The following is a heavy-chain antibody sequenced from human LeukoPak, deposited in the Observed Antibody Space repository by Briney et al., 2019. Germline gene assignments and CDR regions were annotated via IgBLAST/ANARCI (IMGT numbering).Heavy chain of an antibody. J-gene: IGHJ4*02. Sequence: SETLSLTCTVSGGSISSSSYYWGWIRQPPGKGLEWIGSIYYSGSTYYNPSLKSRVTISVDTSKNQFSLKLSSVTAADTAVYYCARESLSRYCTNGVCQIVDYWGQGTLVTVSS. D-gene: IGHD2-8*01. V-gene: IGHV4-39*07. CDR1: GGSISSSSYY. CDR2: IYYSGST. CDR3: ARESLSRYCTNGVCQIVDY.